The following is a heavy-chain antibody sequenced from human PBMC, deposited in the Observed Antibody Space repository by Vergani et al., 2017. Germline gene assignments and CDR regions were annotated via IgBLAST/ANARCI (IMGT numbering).Heavy chain of an antibody. D-gene: IGHD4-17*01. CDR1: GYTFTDHY. CDR2: VDPEDGET. Sequence: EVQLVQSGAEVKKPGATMKISCKVSGYTFTDHYMHWVKQAPGKGLEWMGLVDPEDGETIYAEKFKGRVTIAADTSTDTAHLELSSRRSEDTAVYYCATPQTVTTGGMGVWGQGTTVIVSS. V-gene: IGHV1-69-2*01. CDR3: ATPQTVTTGGMGV. J-gene: IGHJ6*02.